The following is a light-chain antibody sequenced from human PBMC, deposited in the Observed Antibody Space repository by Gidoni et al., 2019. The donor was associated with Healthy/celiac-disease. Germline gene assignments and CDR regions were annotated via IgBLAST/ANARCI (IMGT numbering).Light chain of an antibody. Sequence: DIQMTQSPSSLSASVGDRVTITCQASQDISNYLNWYQQKPGKVPKLLIYDASNLETGVPSRFSGSGSGTDFTFTISSLQPEDIATYYCQQYDNLPLTFXGXTKVEIK. CDR2: DAS. V-gene: IGKV1-33*01. CDR3: QQYDNLPLT. CDR1: QDISNY. J-gene: IGKJ4*01.